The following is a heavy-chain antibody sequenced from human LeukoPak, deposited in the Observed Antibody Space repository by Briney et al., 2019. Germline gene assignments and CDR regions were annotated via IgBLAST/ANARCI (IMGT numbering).Heavy chain of an antibody. CDR1: GFTLSSYG. CDR2: ISYDGSNK. J-gene: IGHJ4*02. Sequence: TGGSLRLSCAASGFTLSSYGMHWVRQAPGKGLEWVAVISYDGSNKYYADSVKGRFTISRDNSKNTLYLQMNSLRAEDTAVYYCAKRNDYGDYWGQGTLVTVSS. CDR3: AKRNDYGDY. V-gene: IGHV3-30*18.